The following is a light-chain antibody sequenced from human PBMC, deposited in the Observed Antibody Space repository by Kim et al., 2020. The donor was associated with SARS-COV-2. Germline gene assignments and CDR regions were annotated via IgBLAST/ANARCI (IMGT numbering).Light chain of an antibody. CDR2: DVT. Sequence: QSALTQPASVSGSPGQSITISCTGTTNDIGAFQFVSWYQHHPGKAPKVIISDVTKRPSGISNRFSGSKSGNTASLTISGLQPEDEADYYCSSFSVNSTWLFGGGTKVTVL. V-gene: IGLV2-14*03. J-gene: IGLJ2*01. CDR3: SSFSVNSTWL. CDR1: TNDIGAFQF.